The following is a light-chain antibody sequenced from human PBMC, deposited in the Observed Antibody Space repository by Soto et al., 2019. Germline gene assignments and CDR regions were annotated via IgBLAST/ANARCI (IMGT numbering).Light chain of an antibody. V-gene: IGKV3-11*01. Sequence: DIVRTQSRATLSVSPLERVTLSFRASQSVSDNLAWYQQKPGQAPRLLIYDASNRATGIPARFSGSGSGTDFTLTINSLEPEDFAVYYCQQRSNWPSITFGQGTLLEIK. J-gene: IGKJ5*01. CDR2: DAS. CDR1: QSVSDN. CDR3: QQRSNWPSIT.